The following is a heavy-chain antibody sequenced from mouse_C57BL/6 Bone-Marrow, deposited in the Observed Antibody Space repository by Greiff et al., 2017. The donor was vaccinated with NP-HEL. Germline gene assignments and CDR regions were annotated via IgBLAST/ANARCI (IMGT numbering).Heavy chain of an antibody. D-gene: IGHD1-1*01. J-gene: IGHJ1*03. CDR1: GFTLSDYG. CDR3: ARQTTGDWYFDV. Sequence: EVMLVETGGGLVKPGGSLKLSCAASGFTLSDYGMHGVRQAPEKGLEWGAYISSGSSTIYYADTVKGRFTISRDNAKNTLFLQMTSLRSEDTAMYYCARQTTGDWYFDVWGTGTTVTVSS. CDR2: ISSGSSTI. V-gene: IGHV5-17*01.